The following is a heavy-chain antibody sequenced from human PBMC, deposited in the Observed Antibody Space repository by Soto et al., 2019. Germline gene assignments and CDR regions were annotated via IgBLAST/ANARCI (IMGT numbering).Heavy chain of an antibody. J-gene: IGHJ6*02. CDR3: ASAGYSGSWFSDGYYFGMDV. CDR1: GYTFTSYG. Sequence: QDQLVQSGTEVKKPGASVKVSCKASGYTFTSYGITWVRQAPGQGREWMGWISTDNGHTHYAQKFQGRVTLTTDTSRNAAYMERMSLSSDATGVDYWASAGYSGSWFSDGYYFGMDVWCQGATVTVSS. V-gene: IGHV1-18*04. D-gene: IGHD6-13*01. CDR2: ISTDNGHT.